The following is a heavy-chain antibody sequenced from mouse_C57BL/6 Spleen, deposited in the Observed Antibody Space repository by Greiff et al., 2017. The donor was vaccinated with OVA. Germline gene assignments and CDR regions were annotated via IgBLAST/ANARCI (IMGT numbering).Heavy chain of an antibody. D-gene: IGHD2-4*01. CDR1: GYTFTEYT. Sequence: QVQLQQSGAELVKPGASVKLSCKASGYTFTEYTIHWVKQRSGQGLEWIGWFYPGSGSIKYNEKFKDKATLTADKSSSTVYMELSRLTSEDSAVYFCARHEDMDYDYPLYAMDYWGQGTSVTVSS. V-gene: IGHV1-62-2*01. CDR2: FYPGSGSI. CDR3: ARHEDMDYDYPLYAMDY. J-gene: IGHJ4*01.